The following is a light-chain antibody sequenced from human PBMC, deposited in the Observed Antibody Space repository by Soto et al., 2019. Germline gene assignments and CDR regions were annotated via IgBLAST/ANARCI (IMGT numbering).Light chain of an antibody. CDR2: EVS. CDR1: RGNVGAFNF. Sequence: QSVLTQPASVSGSPGQSITISCTGTRGNVGAFNFVSWYQQYAGKAPKLIIYEVSNRPSGVSNRFSGSKSGNTASLTISGLQAEDEADYYCQSYDSSLSGFYVFGTGTKVTVL. V-gene: IGLV2-14*01. CDR3: QSYDSSLSGFYV. J-gene: IGLJ1*01.